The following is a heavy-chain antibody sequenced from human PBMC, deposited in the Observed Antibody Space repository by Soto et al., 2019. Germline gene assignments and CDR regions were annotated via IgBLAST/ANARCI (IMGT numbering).Heavy chain of an antibody. Sequence: SETLSLTCSVSGGSISGSYWSWVRQSPGKGLEWLGYVYCTGSTNYSPSLRSRVSISVDTSKNEFSLRLSSVTAADTAVYFCARSVAVPGAHIDYWGQGTQVTVSS. CDR1: GGSISGSY. CDR3: ARSVAVPGAHIDY. D-gene: IGHD6-19*01. V-gene: IGHV4-59*01. CDR2: VYCTGST. J-gene: IGHJ4*02.